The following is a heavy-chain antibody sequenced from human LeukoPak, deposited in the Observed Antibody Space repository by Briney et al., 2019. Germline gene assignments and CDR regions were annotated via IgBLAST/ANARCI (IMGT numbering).Heavy chain of an antibody. CDR3: ARHDWSIAAAGDYFDY. CDR1: GGSISSYH. V-gene: IGHV4-4*07. D-gene: IGHD6-13*01. J-gene: IGHJ4*02. Sequence: SETLSLTCTVSGGSISSYHWSWIRQPAGKGLEWIGRIYTSGSTNYNPSLKSRVTMSVDTSKNQFSLKLSSVTAADTAVYYCARHDWSIAAAGDYFDYWGQGTLVTVSS. CDR2: IYTSGST.